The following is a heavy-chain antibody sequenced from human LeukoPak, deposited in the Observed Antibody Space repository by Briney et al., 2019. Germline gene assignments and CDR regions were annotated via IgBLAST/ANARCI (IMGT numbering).Heavy chain of an antibody. CDR3: SKWGDYDVLTGYYDSDF. CDR1: GFTFSNYA. Sequence: GASLRLSCAASGFTFSNYAMSWVRQAPGKGLEWVSAIVGSGGSTYYADSVKGRFSISGDNSKNTLFLQINSLRVEDTALYYCSKWGDYDVLTGYYDSDFWGQGTLVTVSS. CDR2: IVGSGGST. D-gene: IGHD3-9*01. V-gene: IGHV3-23*01. J-gene: IGHJ4*02.